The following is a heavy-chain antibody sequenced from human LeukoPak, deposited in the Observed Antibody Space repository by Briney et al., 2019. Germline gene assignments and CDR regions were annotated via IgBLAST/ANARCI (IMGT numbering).Heavy chain of an antibody. V-gene: IGHV4-59*11. Sequence: SETLSLTCTVSGGSISSHYWSWIRQPPGKGLEWIGYIYYSGSTNYNPSLKSRVTISVDTSKNQFSLKLSSVTAADTAVYYCARDPEGLSGNSGLDYWGQGTLVTVSS. J-gene: IGHJ4*02. CDR1: GGSISSHY. D-gene: IGHD4-23*01. CDR2: IYYSGST. CDR3: ARDPEGLSGNSGLDY.